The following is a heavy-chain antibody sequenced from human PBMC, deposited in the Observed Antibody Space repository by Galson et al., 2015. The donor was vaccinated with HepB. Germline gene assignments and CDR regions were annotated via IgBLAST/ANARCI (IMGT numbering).Heavy chain of an antibody. CDR1: GYTFTGYY. J-gene: IGHJ6*02. V-gene: IGHV1-2*02. Sequence: SVKVSCKASGYTFTGYYMHWVRQAPGQGLEWMGWINPNSGGTNYAQKFQGRVTMTRDTSISTAYMELSRLRSDDTAVYYCAREGGESGGDYYYYYGMDVWGQGTTVTVSS. CDR3: AREGGESGGDYYYYYGMDV. CDR2: INPNSGGT. D-gene: IGHD3-10*01.